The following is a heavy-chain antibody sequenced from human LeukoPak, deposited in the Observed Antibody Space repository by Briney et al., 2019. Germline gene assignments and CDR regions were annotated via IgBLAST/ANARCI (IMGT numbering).Heavy chain of an antibody. J-gene: IGHJ6*03. D-gene: IGHD6-6*01. CDR1: GYSFTSYW. V-gene: IGHV5-51*01. CDR2: IYPGDSDT. CDR3: ARLGSSGIAARAYYYYYMDV. Sequence: HGESLKISCKGSGYSFTSYWIGWVRQMPGKGLEWMGIIYPGDSDTRYSPSFQGRVTISADKSISTAYLQWSSLKASDTAMYYCARLGSSGIAARAYYYYYMDVWGKGTTVTVSS.